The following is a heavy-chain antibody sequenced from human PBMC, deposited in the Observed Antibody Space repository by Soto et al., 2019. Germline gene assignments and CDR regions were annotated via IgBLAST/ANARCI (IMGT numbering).Heavy chain of an antibody. CDR3: SRLTYSAYNRHFDY. Sequence: QVQTVESGGGLVKPGGPLRLSCAASGFIFSHYYMGWIRQAPGKGLEWVSYINPTSGHINYADSVKGRFTISRDNARNSLYLQMNSLTAYDTAMYYCSRLTYSAYNRHFDYLGQGTLVTVSS. J-gene: IGHJ4*02. CDR2: INPTSGHI. D-gene: IGHD4-4*01. CDR1: GFIFSHYY. V-gene: IGHV3-11*06.